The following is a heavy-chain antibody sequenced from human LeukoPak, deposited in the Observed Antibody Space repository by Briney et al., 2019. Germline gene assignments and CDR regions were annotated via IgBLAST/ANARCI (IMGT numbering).Heavy chain of an antibody. J-gene: IGHJ4*02. Sequence: GGSLRLSFAASGFTFNNYAMTWVRQAPGKGLEWVSHIKGGGDGTYYADSVKGRFTISRDNSKNTLYLQMNSLRAEDTAIYYCARDAYAVADYWGQGTLVTVSS. D-gene: IGHD4-17*01. CDR1: GFTFNNYA. CDR3: ARDAYAVADY. V-gene: IGHV3-23*01. CDR2: IKGGGDGT.